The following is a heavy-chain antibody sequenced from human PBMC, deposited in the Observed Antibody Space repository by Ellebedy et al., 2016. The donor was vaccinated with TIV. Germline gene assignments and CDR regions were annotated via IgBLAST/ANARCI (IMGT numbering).Heavy chain of an antibody. CDR1: GGSISSDNW. D-gene: IGHD1-26*01. CDR3: ASRASGRSDLGRGLYFEN. CDR2: MSNSGST. J-gene: IGHJ4*02. V-gene: IGHV4-4*02. Sequence: MPGGSLRLSCAVSGGSISSDNWWSWVRQSPGKGLEWIGYMSNSGSTNYNPSLQSRVTISVDTSKSQFSLKLTSVTAADTAVYYCASRASGRSDLGRGLYFENWGQGMLVTVSS.